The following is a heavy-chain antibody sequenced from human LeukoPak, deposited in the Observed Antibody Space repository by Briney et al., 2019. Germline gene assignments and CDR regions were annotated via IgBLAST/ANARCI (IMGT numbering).Heavy chain of an antibody. CDR2: IYHSGST. D-gene: IGHD6-13*01. Sequence: PSETLSLTCSVSGGSIYTYYWSWIRQSPGKGLEWIGYIYHSGSTNSKPSLKSRVTISVDTSKNQFSLKLSSVTAADTAVYYCARVNRAVAAALDYWGQGTLVTVSS. CDR3: ARVNRAVAAALDY. CDR1: GGSIYTYY. V-gene: IGHV4-59*01. J-gene: IGHJ4*02.